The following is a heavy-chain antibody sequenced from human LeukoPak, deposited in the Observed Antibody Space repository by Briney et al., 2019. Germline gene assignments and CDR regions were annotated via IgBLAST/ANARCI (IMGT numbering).Heavy chain of an antibody. V-gene: IGHV3-21*04. D-gene: IGHD3-10*01. CDR1: GFTFSSYS. Sequence: GGSLRLSCAAPGFTFSSYSMNWVRQAPGKGLEWVSSISSSSSYIYYADSVKGRFTIFRDNSKNMLFLQMNSLRAEDTAVYYCAKEGGLLWFGEEDYWGQGTLVTVSS. CDR2: ISSSSSYI. CDR3: AKEGGLLWFGEEDY. J-gene: IGHJ4*02.